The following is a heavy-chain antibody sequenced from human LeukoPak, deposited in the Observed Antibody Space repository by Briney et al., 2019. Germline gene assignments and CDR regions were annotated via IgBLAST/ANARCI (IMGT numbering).Heavy chain of an antibody. Sequence: SETLSLTCTVSGGSISSGDYCWSWIRQPPGKGLEWIGYIYYSGSTYYNPSLKSRVTISVDTSKNPFSLKLSSVTAADTAVYYCARSYYYYYGMDVWGQGTTVTVSS. CDR3: ARSYYYYYGMDV. V-gene: IGHV4-30-4*01. J-gene: IGHJ6*02. CDR2: IYYSGST. CDR1: GGSISSGDYC.